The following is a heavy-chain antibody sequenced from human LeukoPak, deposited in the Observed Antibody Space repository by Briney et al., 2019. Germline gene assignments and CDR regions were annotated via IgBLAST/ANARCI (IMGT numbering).Heavy chain of an antibody. CDR3: ARDRSWGLGY. CDR1: GFTFSSYS. Sequence: GGSLRLSCAASGFTFSSYSMNWVRQAPGKGLEWVSSISSSSSYIYYADSVKGRFTISRDNAKNSLYLQMNSLRAADTAVYYCARDRSWGLGYWGQGTLVTVSS. J-gene: IGHJ4*02. V-gene: IGHV3-21*01. D-gene: IGHD7-27*01. CDR2: ISSSSSYI.